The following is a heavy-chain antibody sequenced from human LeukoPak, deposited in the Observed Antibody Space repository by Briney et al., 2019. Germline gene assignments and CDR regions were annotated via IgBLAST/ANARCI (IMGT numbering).Heavy chain of an antibody. CDR2: ISSSGSST. V-gene: IGHV3-23*01. CDR3: SRPPSVSTSFSLRCYYYYMEV. J-gene: IGHJ6*03. Sequence: GGSLRLSCAASGFTFSDYAMSWVRQAPGKGLDWVSAISSSGSSTYYADSVKGRFTISRDNAKISLYLQMNSLRAEYTACYCSSRPPSVSTSFSLRCYYYYMEVGGKGTTISVSS. D-gene: IGHD2-2*01. CDR1: GFTFSDYA.